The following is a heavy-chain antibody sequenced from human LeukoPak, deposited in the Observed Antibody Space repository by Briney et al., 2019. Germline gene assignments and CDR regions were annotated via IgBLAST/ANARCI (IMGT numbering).Heavy chain of an antibody. J-gene: IGHJ4*01. D-gene: IGHD3-16*01. CDR2: IRSKAYGGTT. CDR1: GFTFGDYV. Sequence: GGSLRLSCTASGFTFGDYVMSWVRQAPGKGLEWVGFIRSKAYGGTTEFAASVKDRFTISRDDSKSIAYLQMNSLKTEDTAVYYCARALRIDYWGHGTLVTVSS. CDR3: ARALRIDY. V-gene: IGHV3-49*04.